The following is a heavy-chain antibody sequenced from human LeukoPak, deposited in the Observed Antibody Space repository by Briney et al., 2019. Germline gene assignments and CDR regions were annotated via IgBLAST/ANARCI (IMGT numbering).Heavy chain of an antibody. CDR2: INSNSGGT. V-gene: IGHV1-2*02. Sequence: GASVKVSCKASGYTFTDYYMHWVRQAPGQGLEWMGWINSNSGGTNYVQKYQDRVTMTRDTSISTAYMELSRLRSDDTAVYYCASHRGYYDSSGYGFDYWGQGTLVTVSS. CDR3: ASHRGYYDSSGYGFDY. D-gene: IGHD3-22*01. J-gene: IGHJ4*02. CDR1: GYTFTDYY.